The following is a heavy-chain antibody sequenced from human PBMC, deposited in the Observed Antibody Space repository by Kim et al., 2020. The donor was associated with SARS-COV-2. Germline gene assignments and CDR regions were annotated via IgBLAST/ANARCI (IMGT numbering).Heavy chain of an antibody. CDR3: AQDKQQLISY. J-gene: IGHJ4*02. CDR2: ST. V-gene: IGHV3-23*01. Sequence: STYYADSVKGRFTISRDNSKNTLYLQMNSLRPEDTAVYCCAQDKQQLISYWGQGTLVTVSS. D-gene: IGHD6-13*01.